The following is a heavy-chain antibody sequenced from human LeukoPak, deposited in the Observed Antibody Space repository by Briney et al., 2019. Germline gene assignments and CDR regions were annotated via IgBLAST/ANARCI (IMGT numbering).Heavy chain of an antibody. J-gene: IGHJ5*02. D-gene: IGHD3-10*01. Sequence: SETLSLTCSVSGGSISSYYWSWIRQPPGKGLEWIGYIYYSGRTNYNPSLKSRVTISVDTSKNQFSLKLSSVTAADTAVYYCARLFLWPNWFDPWGQGTLVTVSS. CDR2: IYYSGRT. V-gene: IGHV4-59*12. CDR1: GGSISSYY. CDR3: ARLFLWPNWFDP.